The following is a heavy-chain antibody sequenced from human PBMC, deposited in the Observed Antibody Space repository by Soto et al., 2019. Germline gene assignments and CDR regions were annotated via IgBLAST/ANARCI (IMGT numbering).Heavy chain of an antibody. CDR3: AHSNASAATIQYVGDYFDF. CDR1: GFSLSTSGVG. J-gene: IGHJ4*02. D-gene: IGHD5-12*01. CDR2: IYWDDDK. V-gene: IGHV2-5*02. Sequence: QITLKESGPTLVTPTHTLTLTCTFSGFSLSTSGVGVGWIRQPPGKALEWLALIYWDDDKRYSPSLKSRLTITKDTSKNQVVLTRTNMDPVYTATYYCAHSNASAATIQYVGDYFDFSGQGTLVTVSS.